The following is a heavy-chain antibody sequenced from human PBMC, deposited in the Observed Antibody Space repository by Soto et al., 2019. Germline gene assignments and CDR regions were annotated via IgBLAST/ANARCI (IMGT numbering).Heavy chain of an antibody. CDR3: AIEGRGKKAGYNGLVSLGH. V-gene: IGHV1-69*06. CDR1: GSRFSNYV. Sequence: QVQLVQSGAEVKTPGSSLKVSCKVSGSRFSNYVISWVRQAPGHGLEWLGGIIPIFNSTKYAQNFQGRVTITADKSTSTASLELSSLRSDDTAVYYCAIEGRGKKAGYNGLVSLGHWGPGTLVTVSS. J-gene: IGHJ4*02. CDR2: IIPIFNST. D-gene: IGHD2-2*02.